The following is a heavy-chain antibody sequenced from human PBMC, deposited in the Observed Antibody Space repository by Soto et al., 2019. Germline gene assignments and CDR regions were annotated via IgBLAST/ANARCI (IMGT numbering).Heavy chain of an antibody. CDR2: ISNDGGNE. J-gene: IGHJ6*04. CDR3: ARAAPGMDV. Sequence: QVQLVESGGGVVQPGRSLRLSCAASGFTLSDFAMQLVRPAPGKGLEWVALISNDGGNEHYGDSVKGRFTISRDNSKHMLYLQVTSLRVEDTAVYSCARAAPGMDVWGKGTTVTVYS. V-gene: IGHV3-30-3*01. CDR1: GFTLSDFA.